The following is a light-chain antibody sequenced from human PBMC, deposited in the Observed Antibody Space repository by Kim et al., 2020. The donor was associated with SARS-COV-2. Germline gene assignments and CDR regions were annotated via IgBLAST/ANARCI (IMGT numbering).Light chain of an antibody. CDR1: QGIRND. CDR3: LQHNSYPLT. J-gene: IGKJ4*01. CDR2: AAS. V-gene: IGKV1-17*01. Sequence: ASVGDRVSLTCRASQGIRNDLGWYQQKPGKAPLRLIYAASSLQSVVPSRFSVSGSGTEFTLTISSLQPQDFATYYCLQHNSYPLTFGGGTKVDIK.